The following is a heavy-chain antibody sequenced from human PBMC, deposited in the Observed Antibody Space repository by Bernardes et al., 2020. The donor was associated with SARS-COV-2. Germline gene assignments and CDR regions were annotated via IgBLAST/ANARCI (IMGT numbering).Heavy chain of an antibody. V-gene: IGHV3-30*19. J-gene: IGHJ4*02. CDR1: GFTFSQFA. Sequence: GGSLRLSCEASGFTFSQFAMHWVRQAPGKGLEWVAIISYEERTEYNADSVKGRFTISRDNSKKTIFLQMSSLRAEDTAVYYCARETQDSTSSYFDYWGQGTLVTLSS. D-gene: IGHD6-6*01. CDR3: ARETQDSTSSYFDY. CDR2: ISYEERTE.